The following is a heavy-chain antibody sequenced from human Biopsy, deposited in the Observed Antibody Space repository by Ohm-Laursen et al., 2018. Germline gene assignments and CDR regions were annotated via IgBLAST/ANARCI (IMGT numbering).Heavy chain of an antibody. D-gene: IGHD3-9*01. CDR3: VKDIADHSGILTGYRGAFDY. J-gene: IGHJ4*02. CDR2: ISWNGDNT. Sequence: SLRLSCAASGFAFDDYAMHWVRQAPGKGLEWVSLISWNGDNTYYEDSVKGRFTISRDNSKNSLYLQMNSLRTEDTALYYCVKDIADHSGILTGYRGAFDYWGQGTLVTVSS. CDR1: GFAFDDYA. V-gene: IGHV3-43*01.